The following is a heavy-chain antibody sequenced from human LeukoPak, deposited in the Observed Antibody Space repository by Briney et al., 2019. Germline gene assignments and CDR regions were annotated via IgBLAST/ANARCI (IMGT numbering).Heavy chain of an antibody. Sequence: GESLKISCKGSGYSFTSYWIGWVRQMPGKGLEWMGIIYPGDSDTRYSPSFQGQVTISADKSIGTAYLQRSSLKASDTAMYYCARASGSGSYRADYWGQGTLVTVSS. CDR2: IYPGDSDT. D-gene: IGHD3-10*01. V-gene: IGHV5-51*01. J-gene: IGHJ4*02. CDR1: GYSFTSYW. CDR3: ARASGSGSYRADY.